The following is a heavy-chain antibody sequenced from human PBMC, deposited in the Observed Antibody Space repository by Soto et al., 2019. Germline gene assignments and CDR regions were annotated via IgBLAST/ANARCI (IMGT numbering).Heavy chain of an antibody. CDR2: IYYSGST. V-gene: IGHV4-39*01. J-gene: IGHJ4*02. CDR1: GGSIINSGYY. CDR3: ARRSPSSSSLAYYFDY. D-gene: IGHD6-13*01. Sequence: PSETLSLTCTVSGGSIINSGYYWGWIRQPPGKGLEWIGSIYYSGSTYYNPSLESRVTISVDMSKNQFSLKLSSVTAADTAVYYCARRSPSSSSLAYYFDYWGQGTLVTVSS.